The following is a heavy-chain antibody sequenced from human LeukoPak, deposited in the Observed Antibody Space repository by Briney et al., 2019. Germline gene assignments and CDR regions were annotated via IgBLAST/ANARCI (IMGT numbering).Heavy chain of an antibody. D-gene: IGHD2-21*02. V-gene: IGHV1-69*01. CDR3: TIGGGDQPDFDI. CDR1: GGTFSSYA. J-gene: IGHJ3*02. Sequence: SVKVSCKASGGTFSSYAISWVRQAPGQGLEWMGGIIPIFGTANYAQKFQGRVTITVDESTSTAYMELSSLRSEDTAVYYCTIGGGDQPDFDIWGQGTMVTVSS. CDR2: IIPIFGTA.